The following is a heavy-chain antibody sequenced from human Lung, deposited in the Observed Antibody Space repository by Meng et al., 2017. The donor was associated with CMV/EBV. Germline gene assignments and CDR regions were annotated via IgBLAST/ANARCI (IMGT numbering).Heavy chain of an antibody. CDR2: INSDGSST. D-gene: IGHD2-2*01. J-gene: IGHJ1*01. Sequence: GGPLRLXCAASGFTFSSYWMHWVRQAPGKGLVWVSRINSDGSSTSYADSVKGRFTISRDNAKNTLYLQTNSLRAEDTAVYYCARDGAVPAAISRFHHWGQGXLVTVSS. CDR3: ARDGAVPAAISRFHH. V-gene: IGHV3-74*01. CDR1: GFTFSSYW.